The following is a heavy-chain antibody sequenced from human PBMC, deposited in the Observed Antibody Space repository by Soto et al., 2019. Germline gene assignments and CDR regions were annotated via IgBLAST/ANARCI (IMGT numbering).Heavy chain of an antibody. CDR3: ARDGWGRLLGYYYGMDV. J-gene: IGHJ6*02. CDR1: GFTFSSYW. Sequence: GGSLRLSCAASGFTFSSYWMSWVRQAPGKGLEWVANIKQDGSEKYYVDSVKGRFTISRDNAKNSLYLQMNSLRAEDTAVYYCARDGWGRLLGYYYGMDVWGQGTTVTVSS. CDR2: IKQDGSEK. D-gene: IGHD2-15*01. V-gene: IGHV3-7*05.